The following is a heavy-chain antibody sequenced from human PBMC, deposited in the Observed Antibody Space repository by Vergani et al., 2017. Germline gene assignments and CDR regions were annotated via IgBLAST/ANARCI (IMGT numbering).Heavy chain of an antibody. J-gene: IGHJ3*01. CDR3: ARGGSDDAFDL. D-gene: IGHD3-16*01. V-gene: IGHV4-31*03. CDR2: IFYSGST. CDR1: GGSISSGGFY. Sequence: QVPLQESGPGLVKPSQTLSLTCTVSGGSISSGGFYWSWIRQHPGKGLEWIGYIFYSGSTYYNPSLKSRVTISLHTSKNQFSLRLISVTAADTAVYYCARGGSDDAFDLWGQGTMVTVSS.